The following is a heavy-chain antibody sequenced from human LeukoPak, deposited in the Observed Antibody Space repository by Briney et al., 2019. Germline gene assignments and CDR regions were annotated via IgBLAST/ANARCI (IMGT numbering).Heavy chain of an antibody. CDR3: ATLRYSYGYYGPFPC. Sequence: SETLSLTYTLSGDSISHYYWSWIRQPPGKGLECIGCIYYSGSTNYNPSLKSRVTISVDTSRTQFSLRLSSVTAADTAVYYCATLRYSYGYYGPFPCWGQGTLVTVSS. D-gene: IGHD5-18*01. CDR1: GDSISHYY. CDR2: IYYSGST. V-gene: IGHV4-59*01. J-gene: IGHJ4*02.